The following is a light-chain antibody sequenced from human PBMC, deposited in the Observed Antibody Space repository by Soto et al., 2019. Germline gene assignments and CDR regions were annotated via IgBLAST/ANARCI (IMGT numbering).Light chain of an antibody. Sequence: EIVLTQSPGTLSLSPGKRATLSCRASQSISSSYLAWYQQRPGQAPRLLIYGASSRATGIPDRFSGSGSGTEFTLTISRLEPEDFAVYYCQQFGASLTWTFGQGTKVEIK. V-gene: IGKV3-20*01. CDR2: GAS. CDR3: QQFGASLTWT. J-gene: IGKJ1*01. CDR1: QSISSSY.